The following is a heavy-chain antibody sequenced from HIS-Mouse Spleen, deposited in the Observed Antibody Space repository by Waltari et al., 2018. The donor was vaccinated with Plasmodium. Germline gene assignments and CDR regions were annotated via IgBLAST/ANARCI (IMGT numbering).Heavy chain of an antibody. Sequence: EVQLVESGGGLVKPGGSLRLSCAASGFTFSSYTMNWVRQAPGKGLEWVSSISSSSRYIYYADSVKGRFTISRDNAKNSLYLQMNSLRAEDTAVYYCARDPPLSITGDLDAFDIWGQGTMVTVSS. V-gene: IGHV3-21*01. CDR3: ARDPPLSITGDLDAFDI. J-gene: IGHJ3*02. D-gene: IGHD7-27*01. CDR1: GFTFSSYT. CDR2: ISSSSRYI.